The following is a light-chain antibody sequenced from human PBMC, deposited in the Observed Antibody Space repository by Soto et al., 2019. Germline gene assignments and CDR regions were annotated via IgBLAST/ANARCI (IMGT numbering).Light chain of an antibody. Sequence: DIVMTQSPDSLAVSLGERATINCKSSQSVLYISNNENYLAWYQQKPGQPPKLLIYWASTRESGVPDRFSGSGSGTDFTLTISSLQAEDVAVYYCQQYFSAPYTFGQGTKVEIK. J-gene: IGKJ2*01. CDR1: QSVLYISNNENY. CDR3: QQYFSAPYT. CDR2: WAS. V-gene: IGKV4-1*01.